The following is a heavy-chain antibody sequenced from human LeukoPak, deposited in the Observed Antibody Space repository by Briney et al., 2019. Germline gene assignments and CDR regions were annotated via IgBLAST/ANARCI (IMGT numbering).Heavy chain of an antibody. J-gene: IGHJ4*02. CDR1: GFTFSSYR. Sequence: TGGSLRLSCAASGFTFSSYRMNWVRQAPGKGLEWVSSISSSSSYIYYADSVKGRFTISRDNAKNSLYLQMNSLRAEDTAVYYCASDKVGGAIFYWGQGTLVTVSS. CDR2: ISSSSSYI. CDR3: ASDKVGGAIFY. D-gene: IGHD3-16*02. V-gene: IGHV3-21*01.